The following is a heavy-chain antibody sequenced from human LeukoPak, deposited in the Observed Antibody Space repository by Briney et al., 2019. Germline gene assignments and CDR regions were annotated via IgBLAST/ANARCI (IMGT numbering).Heavy chain of an antibody. CDR3: ARGLTTVTTYWFDP. J-gene: IGHJ5*02. V-gene: IGHV4-34*01. Sequence: SETLSLTCGVYGGSFSGYYWSWIRQPPGKGLEWIGEINHSGSTNYNPSLKSRVTISVDTSKNQFSLKLSSVTAADTAVYYCARGLTTVTTYWFDPWGQGTLVTVSS. D-gene: IGHD4-17*01. CDR2: INHSGST. CDR1: GGSFSGYY.